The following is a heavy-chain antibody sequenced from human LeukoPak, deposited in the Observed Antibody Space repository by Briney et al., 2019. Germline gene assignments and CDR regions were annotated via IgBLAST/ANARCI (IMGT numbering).Heavy chain of an antibody. V-gene: IGHV4-34*01. Sequence: SETLSLTCAVYGGSFSGYYWSWLRQPPGKGLEWIGEINHSGSTNYNPSLKSRVTISVDTSKNQFSLKLSSVTAADTAVYYCARALLRYFDWFEDWFDPWGQGTLVTVSS. CDR3: ARALLRYFDWFEDWFDP. CDR2: INHSGST. D-gene: IGHD3-9*01. J-gene: IGHJ5*02. CDR1: GGSFSGYY.